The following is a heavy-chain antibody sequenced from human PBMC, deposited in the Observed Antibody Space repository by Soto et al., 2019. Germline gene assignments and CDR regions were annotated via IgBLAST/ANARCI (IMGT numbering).Heavy chain of an antibody. V-gene: IGHV4-61*01. J-gene: IGHJ4*02. CDR3: ARRYSYARAFDY. D-gene: IGHD5-18*01. CDR1: VRSVSSGSDY. Sequence: SATPSHTCPVSVRSVSSGSDYWSWIRQPPGKGLEWIGYIYYSGSTNYNPSLKSRVTISVDTSKNQFSLKLSSVTAADTAVYYCARRYSYARAFDYWGQGNLVTCSS. CDR2: IYYSGST.